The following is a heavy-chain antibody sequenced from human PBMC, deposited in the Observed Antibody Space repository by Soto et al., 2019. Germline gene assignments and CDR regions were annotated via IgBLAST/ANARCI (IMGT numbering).Heavy chain of an antibody. CDR1: GGTFSNYT. J-gene: IGHJ6*02. D-gene: IGHD2-2*01. Sequence: QVQLVQSGAEVKKPGSSVKVFCKASGGTFSNYTISWVRQAPGQGLEWMGGIIPVFGTTDYEQKFQGRVTITADGSTSTAYMKLSILRSADTAVYYCARSSPYIVVRKPTGNQDYYGMDVWGQGTTVTVSS. CDR2: IIPVFGTT. CDR3: ARSSPYIVVRKPTGNQDYYGMDV. V-gene: IGHV1-69*01.